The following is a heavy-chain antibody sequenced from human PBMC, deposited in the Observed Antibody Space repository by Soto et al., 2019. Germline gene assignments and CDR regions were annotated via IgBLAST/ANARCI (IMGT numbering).Heavy chain of an antibody. Sequence: SETLSLTCTVSGGSVSSGSYYWSWIRQPPGKGLEWIGYIYYSGSTNYNPSLKSRVTISVDTSKNQFSLKLSSVTAADTAVYYCAREPGYCSSTSCYTGDAFDIWGQGTMVTVSS. V-gene: IGHV4-61*01. CDR3: AREPGYCSSTSCYTGDAFDI. CDR1: GGSVSSGSYY. CDR2: IYYSGST. D-gene: IGHD2-2*02. J-gene: IGHJ3*02.